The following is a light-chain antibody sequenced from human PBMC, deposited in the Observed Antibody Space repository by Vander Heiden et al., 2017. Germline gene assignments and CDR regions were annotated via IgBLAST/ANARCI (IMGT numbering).Light chain of an antibody. CDR1: NLGDKY. Sequence: SYELTQPPSVSVSPGQTASITCPGDNLGDKYACWYQQKPGQSPVLVIYQDSKRPSGIPERFSGSNSGNTATLTISGTQAMDEADYYCQAWDSSRVVFGGGTKLTVL. CDR3: QAWDSSRVV. V-gene: IGLV3-1*01. J-gene: IGLJ2*01. CDR2: QDS.